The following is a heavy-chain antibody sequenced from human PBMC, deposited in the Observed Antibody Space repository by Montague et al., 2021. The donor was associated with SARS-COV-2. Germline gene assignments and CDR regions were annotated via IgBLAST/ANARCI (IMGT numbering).Heavy chain of an antibody. CDR3: ARDVGWYSSSWFDY. CDR2: LYYSGST. J-gene: IGHJ4*02. Sequence: TLSLTCTVSGGSISSAGYYWSWIRQHPGKGLEWIGYLYYSGSTYYNPSLRSRVTISVDTSKNQFSLKLSSVTAADTAVYYCARDVGWYSSSWFDYWGQGTLVTVAS. V-gene: IGHV4-31*03. D-gene: IGHD6-13*01. CDR1: GGSISSAGYY.